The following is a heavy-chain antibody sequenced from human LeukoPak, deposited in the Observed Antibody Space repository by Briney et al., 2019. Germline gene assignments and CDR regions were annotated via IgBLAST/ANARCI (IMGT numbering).Heavy chain of an antibody. CDR1: GYTLTELS. CDR3: AREAVTIFALVRTQTTKSPHRFDP. CDR2: FDPEDGET. V-gene: IGHV1-24*01. D-gene: IGHD3/OR15-3a*01. J-gene: IGHJ5*02. Sequence: ASVKVSSKVSGYTLTELSMHWVRQAPGKGLEWMGGFDPEDGETIYAQKFQGRVTMTRDMSTSTVYMELSSLRSEDTAVYYCAREAVTIFALVRTQTTKSPHRFDPWGQGTLVTVPS.